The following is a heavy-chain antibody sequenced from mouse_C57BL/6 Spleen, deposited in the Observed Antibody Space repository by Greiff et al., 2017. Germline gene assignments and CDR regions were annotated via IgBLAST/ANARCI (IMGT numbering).Heavy chain of an antibody. CDR3: ARYAYGSSYGWYFDV. J-gene: IGHJ1*03. CDR2: ISYSGST. D-gene: IGHD1-1*01. Sequence: VQLKESGPGLAKPSQTLSLTCSVTGYSITSDYWNWIRKFPGNKLEYMGYISYSGSTYYNPSLKSRISITRDTSKNQYYLQLNSVTTEDTATYYCARYAYGSSYGWYFDVWGTGTTVTVSS. V-gene: IGHV3-8*01. CDR1: GYSITSDY.